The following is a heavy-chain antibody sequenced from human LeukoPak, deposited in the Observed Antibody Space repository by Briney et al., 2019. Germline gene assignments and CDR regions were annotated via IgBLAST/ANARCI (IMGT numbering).Heavy chain of an antibody. Sequence: SETLSLTCAVYGGSFSGCYWSWIRQPPGKGPEWIGEINHSGSTNYNPSLKSRVTISVDTSKNQFSLKLSSVTAADTAVYFCARGLQGDIDYWGQGTLVTVPS. D-gene: IGHD3-16*01. CDR3: ARGLQGDIDY. CDR1: GGSFSGCY. J-gene: IGHJ4*02. V-gene: IGHV4-34*01. CDR2: INHSGST.